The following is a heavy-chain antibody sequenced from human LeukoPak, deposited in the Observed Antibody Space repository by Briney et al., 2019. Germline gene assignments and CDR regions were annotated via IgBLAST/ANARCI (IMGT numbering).Heavy chain of an antibody. D-gene: IGHD3-10*01. CDR1: GFTFSSYE. V-gene: IGHV3-48*03. J-gene: IGHJ4*02. CDR3: ARGGRSYYIDY. CDR2: ISRSGSTI. Sequence: GGSLRLSCAASGFTFSSYEMNWVRQAPGKGLEWVSYISRSGSTIYYADSVKGRFTIYRDNDKNSLYLQMNTLRADDTVVYYCARGGRSYYIDYSGQGTLVTVYS.